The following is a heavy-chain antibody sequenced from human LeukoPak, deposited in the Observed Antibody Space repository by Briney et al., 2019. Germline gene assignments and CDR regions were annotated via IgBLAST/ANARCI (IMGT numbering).Heavy chain of an antibody. CDR1: GFTFSTYS. CDR3: ARVRGGNYQPLNFDY. Sequence: GGSLRLSCAASGFTFSTYSMNWVRQAPGKGLEWLSYITSTSGTIYYADSVKGRFTISRDNAKNSLYLKMNGLRDEDTAVYYCARVRGGNYQPLNFDYWGQGTLVTVSS. V-gene: IGHV3-48*02. J-gene: IGHJ4*02. D-gene: IGHD4/OR15-4a*01. CDR2: ITSTSGTI.